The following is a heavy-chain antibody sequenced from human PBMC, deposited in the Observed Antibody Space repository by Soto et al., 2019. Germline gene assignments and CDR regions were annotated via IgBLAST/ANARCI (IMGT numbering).Heavy chain of an antibody. CDR3: ARVPWQWLGGYAFDI. Sequence: SETLSLTCTVSGCSISSYYWSWIRQPPGKGLEWIGYIYYSGSTNYNPSLKSRATISVDTSKNQFTLKLSSVTAADTAVYYCARVPWQWLGGYAFDIWGQGTMVTVSS. J-gene: IGHJ3*02. CDR2: IYYSGST. CDR1: GCSISSYY. V-gene: IGHV4-59*01. D-gene: IGHD6-19*01.